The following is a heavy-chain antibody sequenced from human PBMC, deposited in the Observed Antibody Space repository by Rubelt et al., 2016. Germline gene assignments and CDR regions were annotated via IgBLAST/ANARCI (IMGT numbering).Heavy chain of an antibody. J-gene: IGHJ5*02. CDR2: INHSGST. CDR3: ARGPSPHNWFDP. Sequence: QVQLQQWGAGLLKPSETLSLTCAVYGGSVSGYFWTWIRQAPGKGLEWIGEINHSGSTNYNPSLKSRVTISVDTSKNQFSLKLRSGTAAGTAVYYCARGPSPHNWFDPWGQGTLVTVSS. CDR1: GGSVSGYF. V-gene: IGHV4-34*01.